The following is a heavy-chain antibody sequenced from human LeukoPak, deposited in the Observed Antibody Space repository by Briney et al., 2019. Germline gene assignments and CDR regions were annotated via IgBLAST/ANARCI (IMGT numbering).Heavy chain of an antibody. Sequence: ASVQVSCKASGYTFTSYDINWVRQATGQGLEWMGWMNPNSGNTGYAQKFQGRVNMTRNTSMSTAYMELSSLRSEDTAVYYCARESGYYDFWSGYYYYYMDVWGKGTTVTVSS. J-gene: IGHJ6*03. D-gene: IGHD3-3*01. CDR1: GYTFTSYD. CDR3: ARESGYYDFWSGYYYYYMDV. CDR2: MNPNSGNT. V-gene: IGHV1-8*01.